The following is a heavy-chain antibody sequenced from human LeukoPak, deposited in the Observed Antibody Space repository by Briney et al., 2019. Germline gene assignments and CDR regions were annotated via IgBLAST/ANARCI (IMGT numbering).Heavy chain of an antibody. J-gene: IGHJ4*02. V-gene: IGHV3-11*05. CDR2: ISGSSTYT. CDR3: ARDDIRFPGK. Sequence: GGSLTLSCAASGFTFSDYYMSWMRQAPGKVLEWLSYISGSSTYTNYGDSVKGRFTISRDNDKNSVYLQMNRLRAEDTAVYYGARDDIRFPGKWGQGTLVAVSS. D-gene: IGHD3-16*01. CDR1: GFTFSDYY.